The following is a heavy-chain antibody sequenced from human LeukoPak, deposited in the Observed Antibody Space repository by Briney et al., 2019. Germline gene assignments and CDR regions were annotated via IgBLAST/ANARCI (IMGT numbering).Heavy chain of an antibody. CDR1: GGSFSGYY. Sequence: SETLSLTCAVYGGSFSGYYWSWIRQPPGKGLEWIAEINRSGSTNYNPSLKSRVTISVDTSKNQFSLKLSSVTAADTAVYYCARGRIGYSYGSPLFDYWGQGTLVTVSS. CDR2: INRSGST. J-gene: IGHJ4*02. CDR3: ARGRIGYSYGSPLFDY. D-gene: IGHD5-18*01. V-gene: IGHV4-34*01.